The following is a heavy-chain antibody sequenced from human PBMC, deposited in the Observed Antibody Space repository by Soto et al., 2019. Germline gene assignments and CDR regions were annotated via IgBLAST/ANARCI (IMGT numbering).Heavy chain of an antibody. CDR1: GYTFTSYG. Sequence: QVQLVQSGAEVKKPGASVKVSCKASGYTFTSYGISWVRQAPGQGLEWMGWISAHTGNTNYAQKLQGRVTMTTDTSXTTAYRGLRSLGSEDTAVYYCAGGGLWCGGLKANDYWGQGTLVTVSS. J-gene: IGHJ4*02. V-gene: IGHV1-18*01. CDR2: ISAHTGNT. CDR3: AGGGLWCGGLKANDY. D-gene: IGHD3-10*01.